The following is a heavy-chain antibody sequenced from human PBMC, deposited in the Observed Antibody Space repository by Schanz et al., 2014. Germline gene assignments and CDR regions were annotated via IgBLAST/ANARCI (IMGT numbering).Heavy chain of an antibody. CDR1: GGTFSTYT. Sequence: VQLEQSGAEVKKPGSSVKVSCKASGGTFSTYTISWVRQAPGQGLEWMGRIIPILGIANYAQKFQGRVTITADKSTFTAYMDVSSLRSEDTAVYYCARGSPENMIRGELDYWGQGTLVTVSS. CDR3: ARGSPENMIRGELDY. D-gene: IGHD3-10*01. J-gene: IGHJ4*02. V-gene: IGHV1-69*02. CDR2: IIPILGIA.